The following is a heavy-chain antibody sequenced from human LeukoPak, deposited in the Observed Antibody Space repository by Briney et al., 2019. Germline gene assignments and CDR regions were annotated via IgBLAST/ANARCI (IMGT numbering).Heavy chain of an antibody. V-gene: IGHV4-34*01. D-gene: IGHD6-13*01. CDR2: INHSGST. CDR1: GGSFSGYY. Sequence: KPSETLSLTCAVHGGSFSGYYWSWIRQPPGKGLEWIGEINHSGSTNYNPSLKSRVTISVDTSKNQFSLKLSSVTAADTAVYYCARLPIYRIGSSWYVRDYWGQGTLVTVSS. J-gene: IGHJ4*02. CDR3: ARLPIYRIGSSWYVRDY.